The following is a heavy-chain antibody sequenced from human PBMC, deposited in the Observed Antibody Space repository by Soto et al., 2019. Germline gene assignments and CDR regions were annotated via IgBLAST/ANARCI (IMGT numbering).Heavy chain of an antibody. Sequence: GGSLRLSCAASGFTFSSYGMHWVRQAPGKGLEWVAVISYDGSNKYYADSVKGRFTISRDNSKNTLYLQMNSLRAEDTAVYYCAKGRLKAMVNDGMDVWGQGTTVTVSS. CDR3: AKGRLKAMVNDGMDV. D-gene: IGHD5-18*01. J-gene: IGHJ6*02. CDR2: ISYDGSNK. V-gene: IGHV3-30*18. CDR1: GFTFSSYG.